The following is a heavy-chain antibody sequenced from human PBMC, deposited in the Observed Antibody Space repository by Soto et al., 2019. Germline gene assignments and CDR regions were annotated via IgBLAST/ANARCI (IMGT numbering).Heavy chain of an antibody. V-gene: IGHV3-33*03. CDR1: GFSFSSYG. Sequence: GGSPRLSCAASGFSFSSYGMHWVRQAPGKGLDWVAVIWYDGSNKYYAESVKGRFTISRDNSKNTLYVQMNSLTVEDTAVYYCARAQYTGSYFDACDVWGQGTMVTVSS. CDR2: IWYDGSNK. D-gene: IGHD1-26*01. J-gene: IGHJ3*01. CDR3: ARAQYTGSYFDACDV.